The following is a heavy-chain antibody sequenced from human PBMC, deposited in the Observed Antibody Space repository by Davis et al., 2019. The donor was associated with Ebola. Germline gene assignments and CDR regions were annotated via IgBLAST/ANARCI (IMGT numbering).Heavy chain of an antibody. D-gene: IGHD5-18*01. CDR3: ARDAKRGEYSFGYSYYFDY. J-gene: IGHJ4*02. CDR1: GYTFSGNY. Sequence: ASVKVSCKASGYTFSGNYIQWVRQAPGQGLEWMGRINPNSGGTNYAQKFQGRVTMTRDTSTSTAYMEINRLSSDDTAVYYCARDAKRGEYSFGYSYYFDYWGQGSLVTVSS. CDR2: INPNSGGT. V-gene: IGHV1-2*06.